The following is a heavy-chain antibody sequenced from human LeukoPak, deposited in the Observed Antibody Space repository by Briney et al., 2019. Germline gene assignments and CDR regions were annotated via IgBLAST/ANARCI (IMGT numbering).Heavy chain of an antibody. CDR2: ISGGGDKT. J-gene: IGHJ6*03. Sequence: GGSLRLSCAASGFSLSTYALRWVRQAPGGGLEWVAEISGGGDKTYHADSVKGRFTISKDNSENRLSLQMDSLRAEDTAVYFCAKDTTAWWYHRAYMNVWGKGTTVTVSS. CDR1: GFSLSTYA. D-gene: IGHD2-15*01. CDR3: AKDTTAWWYHRAYMNV. V-gene: IGHV3-23*01.